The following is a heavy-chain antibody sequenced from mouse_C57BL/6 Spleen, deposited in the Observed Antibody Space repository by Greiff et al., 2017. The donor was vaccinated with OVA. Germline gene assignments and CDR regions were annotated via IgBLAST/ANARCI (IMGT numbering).Heavy chain of an antibody. V-gene: IGHV1-63*01. J-gene: IGHJ4*01. CDR1: GYTFTNYW. D-gene: IGHD6-1*01. CDR2: IYPGGGYT. CDR3: ARASYYAMDY. Sequence: VQLVESGAELVRPGTSVKMSCKASGYTFTNYWIGWAKQRPGHGLEWIGDIYPGGGYTNYNEKFKGKATLTADKSSSTAYMQFSSLTSEDSAIYYCARASYYAMDYWGQGTSVTVSS.